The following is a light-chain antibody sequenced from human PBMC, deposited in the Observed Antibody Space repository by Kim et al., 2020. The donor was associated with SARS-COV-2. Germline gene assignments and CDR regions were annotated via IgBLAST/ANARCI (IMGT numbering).Light chain of an antibody. Sequence: QSVLTQPPSVSGAPGHGISISCTGSDSNIGAGYDVHWYQQLPRTAPKLLIYANNIRPSGVPDRFSGSRSGTSAFLTISGLQAEDEAEYYCQSYDRSLRGLGVFGSGTKVT. CDR1: DSNIGAGYD. CDR2: ANN. J-gene: IGLJ1*01. CDR3: QSYDRSLRGLGV. V-gene: IGLV1-40*01.